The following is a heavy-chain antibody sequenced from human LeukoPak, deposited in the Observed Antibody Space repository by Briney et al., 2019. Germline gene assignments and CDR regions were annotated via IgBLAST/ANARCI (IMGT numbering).Heavy chain of an antibody. D-gene: IGHD2-2*01. Sequence: GSLRLSCAASGFTFSSYAMHWVRQPPGKGLEWIGEINHSGSTNYNPSLKSRVTISVDTSKNQFSLKLSSVTAADTAVYYCASLFEYQVDYWGQGTLVTVSS. V-gene: IGHV4-34*01. CDR3: ASLFEYQVDY. J-gene: IGHJ4*02. CDR2: INHSGST. CDR1: GFTFSSYA.